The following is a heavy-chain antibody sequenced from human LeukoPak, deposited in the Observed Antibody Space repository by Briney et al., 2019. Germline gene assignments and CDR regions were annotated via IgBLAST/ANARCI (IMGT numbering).Heavy chain of an antibody. CDR3: ARGRYCSSTSCYLDY. CDR2: IIPIFGTA. J-gene: IGHJ4*02. D-gene: IGHD2-2*01. CDR1: GGTFSSYA. V-gene: IGHV1-69*13. Sequence: SVKVSYKASGGTFSSYAISWVRQAPGQGLEWMGGIIPIFGTANYAQKFQGRVTITADESTSTAYMELSSLRSEDTAVYYCARGRYCSSTSCYLDYWGQGTLVTVSS.